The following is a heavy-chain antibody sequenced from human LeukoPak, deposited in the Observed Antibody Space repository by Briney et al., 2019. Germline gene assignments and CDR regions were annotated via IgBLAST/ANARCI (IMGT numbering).Heavy chain of an antibody. J-gene: IGHJ5*02. CDR2: INPNSGGT. Sequence: GASVKVSCKASGYTFTGYYMHWVRQAPGQGLEWMGWINPNSGGTNYAQKFQGRVTMTRDTSISTAYMELSRLRSDDTAVYYCARDRVTMVRGVWGLWFDPWGQGTLVTVSS. V-gene: IGHV1-2*02. CDR3: ARDRVTMVRGVWGLWFDP. CDR1: GYTFTGYY. D-gene: IGHD3-10*01.